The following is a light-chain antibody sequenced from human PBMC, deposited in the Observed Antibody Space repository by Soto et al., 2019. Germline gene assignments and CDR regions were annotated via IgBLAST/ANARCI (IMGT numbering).Light chain of an antibody. CDR2: SND. J-gene: IGLJ7*01. Sequence: QSVLTQPPSASGTPGQRVTISCSGSDSNIGSNTVNWYQHLPGMAPKLLTHSNDHRPSGVADRFSCSKSCTSASLAISGLQSEDEADYYCATWDDILNGWVFGGGTQLTVL. CDR1: DSNIGSNT. V-gene: IGLV1-44*01. CDR3: ATWDDILNGWV.